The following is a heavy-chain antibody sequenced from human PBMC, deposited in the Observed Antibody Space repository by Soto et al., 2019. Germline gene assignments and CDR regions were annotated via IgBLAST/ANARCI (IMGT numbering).Heavy chain of an antibody. Sequence: ASVKVSCKASGGTFSSYAISWVRQAPGQGLEWMGMIIPSGGSTSYAQKFQGRVTMTRDASTSTVYMELSSLRSEDTAVYYCARTAAHNAFDIWGQGTMVTVSS. D-gene: IGHD2-15*01. V-gene: IGHV1-46*01. CDR1: GGTFSSYA. J-gene: IGHJ3*02. CDR3: ARTAAHNAFDI. CDR2: IIPSGGST.